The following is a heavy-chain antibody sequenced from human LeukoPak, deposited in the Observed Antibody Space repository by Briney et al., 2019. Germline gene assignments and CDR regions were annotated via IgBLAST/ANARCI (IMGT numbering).Heavy chain of an antibody. CDR3: AGLVITAPFDY. CDR2: INPSGGST. J-gene: IGHJ4*02. Sequence: ASVRVSCKASGYTFTSYYMHWVRQAPGQGLEWMGIINPSGGSTSYAQKFQGRVTMTRDTSTSTVYMELSSLRSEDTAVYYCAGLVITAPFDYWGQGTLVTVSS. D-gene: IGHD3-22*01. CDR1: GYTFTSYY. V-gene: IGHV1-46*01.